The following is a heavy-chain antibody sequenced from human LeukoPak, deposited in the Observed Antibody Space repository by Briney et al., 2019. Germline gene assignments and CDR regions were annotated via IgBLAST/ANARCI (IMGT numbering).Heavy chain of an antibody. CDR3: ARTTSSGWYYFDY. J-gene: IGHJ4*02. D-gene: IGHD6-19*01. Sequence: PGRSLRLSCAASGFTFSSYAMHWVRQAPGKGLEWVAVISYDGSNKYYADSVKGRFTISRDNSKNTLYLQVNSLRAEDTAVYYCARTTSSGWYYFDYWGQGTLVTVSS. CDR1: GFTFSSYA. V-gene: IGHV3-30*04. CDR2: ISYDGSNK.